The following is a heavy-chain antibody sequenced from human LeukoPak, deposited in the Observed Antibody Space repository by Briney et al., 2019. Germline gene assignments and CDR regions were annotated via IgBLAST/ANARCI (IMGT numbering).Heavy chain of an antibody. V-gene: IGHV1-18*01. Sequence: ASVKVSCMASGYTFTSYGVSWVRQAPRQGVERVGWICAYNGNKNNAQKPQGRVTMTTNTSTSTANMELRSLRSVDTAVYSCTRDYYDRSGYSDPFDYWGQGTLVTVSS. CDR1: GYTFTSYG. CDR3: TRDYYDRSGYSDPFDY. CDR2: ICAYNGNK. J-gene: IGHJ4*02. D-gene: IGHD3-22*01.